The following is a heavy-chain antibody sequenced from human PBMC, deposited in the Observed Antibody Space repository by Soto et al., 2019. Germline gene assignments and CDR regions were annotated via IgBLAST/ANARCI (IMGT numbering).Heavy chain of an antibody. D-gene: IGHD2-21*01. CDR3: ARLRFCGGDSCYPLDV. CDR2: ISAYNGNT. CDR1: GDTFTSYG. J-gene: IGHJ3*01. V-gene: IGHV1-18*01. Sequence: GASVKVSCKASGDTFTSYGISWVRQAPGQGLEWMGWISAYNGNTKYVQKFQGRLTITRDTSASIVYMDLSSLKVEDTAVYYCARLRFCGGDSCYPLDVWGQGSKVTVSS.